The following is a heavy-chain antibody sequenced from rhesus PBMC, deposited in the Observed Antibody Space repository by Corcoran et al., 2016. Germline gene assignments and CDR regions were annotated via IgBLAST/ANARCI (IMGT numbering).Heavy chain of an antibody. J-gene: IGHJ4*01. CDR3: ARSHFRYFDY. Sequence: QLQLQESGPGLVKPSETRPVTCAVSGGSIGSGYRIWIRQAPGKGLEWIGYIYGGGSSTNYNPSLKSRVTLSVDTSKNQLSLKLSSVTAADTAVYYCARSHFRYFDYWGQGVLVTVSS. CDR1: GGSIGSGY. V-gene: IGHV4-169*01. CDR2: IYGGGSST.